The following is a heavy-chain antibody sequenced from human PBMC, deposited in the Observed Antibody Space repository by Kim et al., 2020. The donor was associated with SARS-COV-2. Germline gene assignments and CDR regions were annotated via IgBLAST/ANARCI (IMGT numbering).Heavy chain of an antibody. J-gene: IGHJ4*02. D-gene: IGHD3-10*01. V-gene: IGHV4-39*01. CDR2: IYYRGAT. CDR3: ARHTEMVWGVTDF. CDR1: DGSISTSGFY. Sequence: SETLSLTCSVSDGSISTSGFYWGWIRQPPGKGLEWIGSIYYRGATYHNPSLKSRITISVDTSKNQFFLNLRPVTAADTAVYYCARHTEMVWGVTDFWGQG.